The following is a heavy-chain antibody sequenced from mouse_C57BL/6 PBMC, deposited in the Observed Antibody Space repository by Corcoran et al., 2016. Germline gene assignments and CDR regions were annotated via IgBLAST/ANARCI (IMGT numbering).Heavy chain of an antibody. Sequence: EAPLQQSGPVLVQLDASGKMPCTASGCTFTDYYVNWLKLSHGKSIEWIGVIHPYYGGTSYNQKFKGKATLTVDKSSSTAYMELNSLTSEDSAVYYCARDGNYGYFDYWRQGTTLTVSS. CDR3: ARDGNYGYFDY. CDR2: IHPYYGGT. V-gene: IGHV1-19*01. D-gene: IGHD2-1*01. CDR1: GCTFTDYY. J-gene: IGHJ2*01.